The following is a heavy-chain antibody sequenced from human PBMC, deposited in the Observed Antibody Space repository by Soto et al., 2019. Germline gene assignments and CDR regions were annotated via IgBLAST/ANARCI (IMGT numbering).Heavy chain of an antibody. J-gene: IGHJ4*02. CDR3: TTDKEGFEGGSWGFFDY. Sequence: EVQLVESGGGLVKPGGSLRLSCAASGFTFSNAWTNWVRQAPGKGLEWVGRIKSKTDGGTTDYAAPVKGRFTISRDDSKNTLYLQMNSLKTEDTAVYYCTTDKEGFEGGSWGFFDYWGQGTLVTVSS. D-gene: IGHD2-15*01. CDR1: GFTFSNAW. CDR2: IKSKTDGGTT. V-gene: IGHV3-15*07.